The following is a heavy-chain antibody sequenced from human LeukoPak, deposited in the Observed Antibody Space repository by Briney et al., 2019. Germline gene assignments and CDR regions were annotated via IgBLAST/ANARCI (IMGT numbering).Heavy chain of an antibody. D-gene: IGHD6-19*01. CDR3: ARQRGSGCLDY. Sequence: GGSLRLSCAASRFTLSNYWMSWVRQAPGQGLEWVANIKQDGSETYYVDSVKGRFTISRDNAKNSLSLQMNSLRAEDTAVYYCARQRGSGCLDYWGQGTLVTVSS. CDR1: RFTLSNYW. CDR2: IKQDGSET. V-gene: IGHV3-7*01. J-gene: IGHJ4*02.